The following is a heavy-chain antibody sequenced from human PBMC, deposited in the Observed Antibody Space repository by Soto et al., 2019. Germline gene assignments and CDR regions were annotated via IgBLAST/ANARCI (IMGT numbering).Heavy chain of an antibody. CDR1: GASISSYY. V-gene: IGHV4-59*12. CDR3: ARWGRQSSSWYGWYYYYGMDV. J-gene: IGHJ6*02. D-gene: IGHD6-13*01. Sequence: SETLSLTCTVSGASISSYYWSWIRQPPGKGLEWFGYVYYSGSTNYNPSLKSRVTISVDTSKNQFSLKLSSVTAADTAVYYCARWGRQSSSWYGWYYYYGMDVWGQGTTVTVSS. CDR2: VYYSGST.